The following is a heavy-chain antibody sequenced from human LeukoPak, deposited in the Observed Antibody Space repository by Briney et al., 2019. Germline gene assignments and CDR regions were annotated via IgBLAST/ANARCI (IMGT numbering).Heavy chain of an antibody. CDR3: ARERLLWFGELYSSEGMDV. Sequence: KSSETLSLTCTVSGGSISSYYWSWIRQHPGKGLEWIGYIYYSGSTYYNPSLKSRVTISVDTSKNQFSLKLSSVTAADTAVYYCARERLLWFGELYSSEGMDVWGRGTTVTVSS. V-gene: IGHV4-59*06. D-gene: IGHD3-10*01. J-gene: IGHJ6*02. CDR2: IYYSGST. CDR1: GGSISSYY.